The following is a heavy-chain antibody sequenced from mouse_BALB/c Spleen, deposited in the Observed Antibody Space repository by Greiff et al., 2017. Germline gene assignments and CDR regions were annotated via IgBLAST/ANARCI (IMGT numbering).Heavy chain of an antibody. CDR2: IWAGGST. Sequence: VHLVESGPGLVAPSQSLSITCTVSGFSLTSYGVHWVRQPPGKGLEWLGVIWAGGSTNYNSALMSRLSISKDNSKSQVFLKMNSLQTDDTAMYYCARDSRYYGSSGPDYWGQGTTLTVSS. D-gene: IGHD1-1*01. V-gene: IGHV2-9*02. CDR3: ARDSRYYGSSGPDY. J-gene: IGHJ2*01. CDR1: GFSLTSYG.